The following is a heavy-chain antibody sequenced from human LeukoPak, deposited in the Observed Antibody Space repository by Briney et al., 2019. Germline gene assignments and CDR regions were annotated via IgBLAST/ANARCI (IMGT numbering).Heavy chain of an antibody. CDR1: GFNFSTYW. CDR2: IYSDNT. CDR3: ARRAGAYSHPYDY. J-gene: IGHJ4*02. D-gene: IGHD4/OR15-4a*01. Sequence: GGSLRLSCAASGFNFSTYWMTWVRQVPGKGLEWVSFIYSDNTHYSDSVKGRFTISRDNSKNTLYLQMNSLRAEDTAVYYCARRAGAYSHPYDYWGQGTLVTVS. V-gene: IGHV3-53*01.